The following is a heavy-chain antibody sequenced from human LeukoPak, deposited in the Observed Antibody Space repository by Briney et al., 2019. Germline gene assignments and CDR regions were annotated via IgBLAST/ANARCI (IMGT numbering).Heavy chain of an antibody. CDR1: GGSFNSGSYY. V-gene: IGHV4-61*01. D-gene: IGHD6-13*01. CDR2: IYYNGIA. J-gene: IGHJ4*02. Sequence: PSETLSLTCSVSGGSFNSGSYYWGWIRQPPGKELEWIGYIYYNGIANYNPSLKSRLTISLDTSKNQFSLKLTSVPPADTAVYYCARDNIAAAGTSVYWGQGTLVTVSS. CDR3: ARDNIAAAGTSVY.